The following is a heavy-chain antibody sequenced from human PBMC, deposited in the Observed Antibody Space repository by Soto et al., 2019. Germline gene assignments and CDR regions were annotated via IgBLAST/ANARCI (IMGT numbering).Heavy chain of an antibody. D-gene: IGHD3-3*01. J-gene: IGHJ6*03. V-gene: IGHV3-64*01. CDR3: ARGTPPYYDFWSGYYTPGSYYYYMDV. CDR1: GFTFSSYA. CDR2: ISSNGGST. Sequence: GGSLRLSCAASGFTFSSYAMHWVRQAPGKGLEYVSAISSNGGSTYYANSVKGRFTISRDNSKNTLYLQMGSLRAEDMAVYYCARGTPPYYDFWSGYYTPGSYYYYMDVWGKGTTVTVSS.